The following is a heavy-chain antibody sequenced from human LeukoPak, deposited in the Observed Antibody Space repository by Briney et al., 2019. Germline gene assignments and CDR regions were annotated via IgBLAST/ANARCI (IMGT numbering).Heavy chain of an antibody. J-gene: IGHJ6*03. Sequence: PGGSLRLSCAASGFTFSSYSMNWVRQAPGKGLEWVSYISSSSSTIYYADSVKGRFTISRDNAKNSLYLQMNSLRAEDTAVYYCARDRTTVVTPYYYYYMDVWGKGTTVTVSS. V-gene: IGHV3-48*04. D-gene: IGHD4-23*01. CDR1: GFTFSSYS. CDR2: ISSSSSTI. CDR3: ARDRTTVVTPYYYYYMDV.